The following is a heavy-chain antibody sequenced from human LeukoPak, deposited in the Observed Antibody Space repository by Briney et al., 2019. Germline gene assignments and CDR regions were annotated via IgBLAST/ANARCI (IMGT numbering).Heavy chain of an antibody. CDR2: IYYSGST. D-gene: IGHD5-18*01. Sequence: PSETLSLTCTVSGGSISSYYWSWIRQPPGKGLEWIGYIYYSGSTNYNPSLKSRVTISVDTSKNQFSLKLSSVTAADTAVYYCARGAVGQLWTFDYWGQGTLVTVSS. J-gene: IGHJ4*02. CDR3: ARGAVGQLWTFDY. V-gene: IGHV4-59*01. CDR1: GGSISSYY.